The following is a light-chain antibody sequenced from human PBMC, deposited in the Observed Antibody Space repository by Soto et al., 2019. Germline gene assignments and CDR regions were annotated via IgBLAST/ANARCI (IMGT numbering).Light chain of an antibody. CDR1: QSVSSSY. CDR3: QQYCSSPPLYT. Sequence: EIVLTQSPGTLSLSPGERATLSCRASQSVSSSYLAWYQQKPGQAPRLLIYGASSRATGIPDRFSGSGSGTDFTLTISRLEPEDFAVYYCQQYCSSPPLYTFGQGTKLEIK. J-gene: IGKJ2*01. V-gene: IGKV3-20*01. CDR2: GAS.